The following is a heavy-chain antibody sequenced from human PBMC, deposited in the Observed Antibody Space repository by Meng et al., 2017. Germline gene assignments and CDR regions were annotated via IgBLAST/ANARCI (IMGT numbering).Heavy chain of an antibody. CDR1: GYTFTGYY. V-gene: IGHV1-2*06. Sequence: QVQLVQVGAEVKKPGASVKVSCKASGYTFTGYYMHWVRQAPGQGLEWMGRINPNSGGTNYAQKFQGRVTMTRDTSISTAYMELSRLRSDDTAVYYCARFGGIVATISAFDYWGQGTLVTVSS. CDR3: ARFGGIVATISAFDY. J-gene: IGHJ4*02. CDR2: INPNSGGT. D-gene: IGHD5-12*01.